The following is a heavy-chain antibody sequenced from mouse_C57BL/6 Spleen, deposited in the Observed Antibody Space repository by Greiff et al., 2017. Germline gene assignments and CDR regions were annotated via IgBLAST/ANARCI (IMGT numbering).Heavy chain of an antibody. J-gene: IGHJ1*03. CDR2: IDPETGGT. D-gene: IGHD2-4*01. Sequence: VQLQQSGAELVRPGASVTLSCKASGYTFTDYEMHWVKQTPVHGLEWIGAIDPETGGTAYNQKFKGKAILTADKSSSTAYMELRSLTSEDSAVYYCTRSGDYDWYFDVWGTGTTVTVSS. CDR1: GYTFTDYE. V-gene: IGHV1-15*01. CDR3: TRSGDYDWYFDV.